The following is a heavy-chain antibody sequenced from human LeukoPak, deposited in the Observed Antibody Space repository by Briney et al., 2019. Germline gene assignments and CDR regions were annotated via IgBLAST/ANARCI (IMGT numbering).Heavy chain of an antibody. J-gene: IGHJ4*02. CDR3: AKDRRQWLTHDFDY. Sequence: GGSLRLSCAASGFTFRSYGMHWVRQAPVKGLEWVAVISYDGSNKYYADSVKGRFTISKDNSKNTLYLQMNSLRAEDTAVYYCAKDRRQWLTHDFDYWGQGTLVTVSS. V-gene: IGHV3-30*18. D-gene: IGHD6-19*01. CDR1: GFTFRSYG. CDR2: ISYDGSNK.